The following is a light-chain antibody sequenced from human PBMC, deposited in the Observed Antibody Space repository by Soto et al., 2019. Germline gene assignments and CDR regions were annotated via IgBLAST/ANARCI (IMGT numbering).Light chain of an antibody. CDR3: QQYDGYSPQT. CDR2: DSS. CDR1: QSVRNW. J-gene: IGKJ1*01. Sequence: DIQMTQSPSTLSASVGDRVTITFRASQSVRNWLAWYQQKPGRAPQLLIYDSSTLEPGVPSRFRGSGSGTEFTLTINGLQPDDFATYYCQQYDGYSPQTFGQGTKVDIK. V-gene: IGKV1-5*01.